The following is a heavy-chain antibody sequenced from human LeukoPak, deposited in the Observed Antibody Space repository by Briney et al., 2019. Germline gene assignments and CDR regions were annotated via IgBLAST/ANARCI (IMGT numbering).Heavy chain of an antibody. V-gene: IGHV1-8*01. J-gene: IGHJ4*02. D-gene: IGHD4-11*01. CDR2: MNPNSGNT. Sequence: GASVKVSCKASGYTFTSYDINWVRQATGQGLEWMGWMNPNSGNTGYAQKFQGRVTMTRNTSISTAYMELSSLRSEDTAVYYCARDYRRLQYPAYWGQGTLVTVSS. CDR1: GYTFTSYD. CDR3: ARDYRRLQYPAY.